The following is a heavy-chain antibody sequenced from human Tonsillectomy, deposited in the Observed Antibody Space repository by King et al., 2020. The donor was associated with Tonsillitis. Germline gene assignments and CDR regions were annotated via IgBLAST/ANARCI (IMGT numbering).Heavy chain of an antibody. Sequence: VQLVESGGGVVQPGRSLRLSCAASGFTFSSYVMHWVRQAPGKGLEWVAVISYDGSNKYYADSVKGRFTISRDNSKNTLYLQMNSLRAEDTAVYYCARVQFLRYFDWGLRTGLKLDAFDIWGQGTMVTVSS. CDR1: GFTFSSYV. V-gene: IGHV3-30-3*01. CDR3: ARVQFLRYFDWGLRTGLKLDAFDI. CDR2: ISYDGSNK. J-gene: IGHJ3*02. D-gene: IGHD3-9*01.